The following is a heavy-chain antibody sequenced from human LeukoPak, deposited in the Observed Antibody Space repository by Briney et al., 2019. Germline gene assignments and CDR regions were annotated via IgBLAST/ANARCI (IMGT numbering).Heavy chain of an antibody. J-gene: IGHJ6*02. Sequence: PGRSLRLSCAASGFTFDDYAMHWVRQAPGKGLEWVSGISWNSGSIGYADSVKGRFTISRDNAKNSLYLQMNSLRAEDTALYYCAKDTSSGWSSVYYGMDVWGQGTTVTVSS. CDR2: ISWNSGSI. V-gene: IGHV3-9*01. CDR1: GFTFDDYA. D-gene: IGHD6-19*01. CDR3: AKDTSSGWSSVYYGMDV.